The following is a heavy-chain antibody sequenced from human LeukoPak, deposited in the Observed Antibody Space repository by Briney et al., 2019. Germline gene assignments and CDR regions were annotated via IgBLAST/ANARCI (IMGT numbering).Heavy chain of an antibody. CDR2: INAGNGNT. Sequence: ASVKVSRKASGYTFTSYAMHWVRQAPGQRLEWMGWINAGNGNTKYSQKFQGRVTITRDTSASTAYMELSSLRSEDTAVYYCARDGPEQPEYFQHWGQGTLVTVSS. D-gene: IGHD6-13*01. CDR1: GYTFTSYA. J-gene: IGHJ1*01. CDR3: ARDGPEQPEYFQH. V-gene: IGHV1-3*01.